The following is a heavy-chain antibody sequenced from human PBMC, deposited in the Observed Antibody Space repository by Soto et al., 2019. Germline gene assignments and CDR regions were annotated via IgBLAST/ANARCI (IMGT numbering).Heavy chain of an antibody. CDR2: IKSKTHGGTT. V-gene: IGHV3-15*01. CDR3: ASVLGQVLPGNFDC. D-gene: IGHD2-8*02. Sequence: GGSLRLSCAASGFTFDNAWMSWFRQAPGKGLEWVGRIKSKTHGGTTEYAAAVKGRFTISRDDSKNTLYLQLNSLKTENTAVYSCASVLGQVLPGNFDCWGPGTLVTISS. J-gene: IGHJ4*02. CDR1: GFTFDNAW.